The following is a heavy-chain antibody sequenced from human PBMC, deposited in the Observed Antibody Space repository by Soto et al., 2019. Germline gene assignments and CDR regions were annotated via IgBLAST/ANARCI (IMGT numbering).Heavy chain of an antibody. J-gene: IGHJ4*02. CDR1: GYTFTEHG. V-gene: IGHV1-18*04. CDR3: AKDRPRFTQQIVDVY. Sequence: QIQLVQSGGEVKKPGASVKVSCKASGYTFTEHGISWVRQAPGQGLEWVGWISAFTDYTDYAQKFRGRVTLTTDKSTSTAYMELRSLTSDDTAVYYCAKDRPRFTQQIVDVYWGQGTPVTLSS. D-gene: IGHD3-16*02. CDR2: ISAFTDYT.